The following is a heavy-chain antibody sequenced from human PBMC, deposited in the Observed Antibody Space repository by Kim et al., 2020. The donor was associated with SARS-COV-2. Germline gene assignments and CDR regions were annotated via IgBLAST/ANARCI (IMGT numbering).Heavy chain of an antibody. J-gene: IGHJ5*02. CDR1: GYTFTSYD. V-gene: IGHV1-8*01. CDR2: MNPNSGNT. D-gene: IGHD3-10*01. CDR3: AILTMVRGVALNWFDP. Sequence: ASVKVSCKASGYTFTSYDINWVRQATGQGLEWMGWMNPNSGNTGYAQKFQGRVTMTRNTSISTAYMELSSLRSEDTAVYYCAILTMVRGVALNWFDPWGQGTLVTVSS.